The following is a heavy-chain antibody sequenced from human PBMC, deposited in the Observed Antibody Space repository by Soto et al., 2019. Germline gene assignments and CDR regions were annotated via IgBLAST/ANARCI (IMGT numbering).Heavy chain of an antibody. J-gene: IGHJ4*02. Sequence: SETLSLTCTVSGGSVSSGSYYWSWIRQLPGKGLEWIGYIYYSGSTNYNPSLKSRVTISVDTSKNQFSLKLSSVTAADTAVYYCARAWNRVYYFDYWGQGTLVTVSS. CDR1: GGSVSSGSYY. CDR3: ARAWNRVYYFDY. V-gene: IGHV4-61*01. CDR2: IYYSGST. D-gene: IGHD1-1*01.